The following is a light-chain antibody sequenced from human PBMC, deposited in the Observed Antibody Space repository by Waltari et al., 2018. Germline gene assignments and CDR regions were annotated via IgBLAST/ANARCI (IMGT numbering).Light chain of an antibody. CDR2: AAS. CDR1: QHVSSN. J-gene: IGKJ3*01. V-gene: IGKV3-15*01. CDR3: QQYNDPTST. Sequence: IVMTQSPASLSASPGEMATLSCGASQHVSSNLAWYQQKPGQGPRLLIYAASTRAPGVSNRFNGRGSGTQFTLTIVSLQPEDFALYFCQQYNDPTSTFGPGTQVDI.